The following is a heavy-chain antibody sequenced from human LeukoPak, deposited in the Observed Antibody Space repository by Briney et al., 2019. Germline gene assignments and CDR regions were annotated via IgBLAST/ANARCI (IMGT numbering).Heavy chain of an antibody. V-gene: IGHV5-51*01. CDR3: ARGHEAPYYYMDV. CDR1: GYSFSTYW. CDR2: IYAGDSDT. J-gene: IGHJ6*03. Sequence: GESLKISCKGSGYSFSTYWIAWVRQMPGKGLEWVGIIYAGDSDTTYSPSFQGQVTISADKSISTAYLQWSSLKASDTAMYYCARGHEAPYYYMDVWGKGTTVTVSS.